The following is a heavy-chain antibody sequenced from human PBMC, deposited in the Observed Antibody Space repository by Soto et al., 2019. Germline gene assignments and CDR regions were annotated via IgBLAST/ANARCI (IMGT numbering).Heavy chain of an antibody. D-gene: IGHD5-12*01. V-gene: IGHV3-33*01. CDR1: GFTFSSYG. CDR3: ARDSRAMATISPFDY. J-gene: IGHJ4*02. CDR2: IWYDGSNK. Sequence: QVQLVESGGGVVQPGRSLRLSCAASGFTFSSYGMHWVRQAPGKGLEWVAVIWYDGSNKYYADSVKGRFTISRDNSKNSLDLQMNSLRAEDTAVYYCARDSRAMATISPFDYWGQGTLVTVSS.